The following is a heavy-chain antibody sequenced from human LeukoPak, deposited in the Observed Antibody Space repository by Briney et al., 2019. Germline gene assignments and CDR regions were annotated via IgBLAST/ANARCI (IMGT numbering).Heavy chain of an antibody. CDR3: ARHHTGTLRVDY. J-gene: IGHJ4*02. V-gene: IGHV4-39*01. D-gene: IGHD1-1*01. CDR1: GGSISSSTNY. CDR2: IYYSGST. Sequence: SETLSLTCAVSGGSISSSTNYWGLVRQPPGKGLEWTGSIYYSGSTYYNPSLKSRVTISVDTSKNQFSLRLSSVTAADTAVYYCARHHTGTLRVDYWGQGTLVTVSS.